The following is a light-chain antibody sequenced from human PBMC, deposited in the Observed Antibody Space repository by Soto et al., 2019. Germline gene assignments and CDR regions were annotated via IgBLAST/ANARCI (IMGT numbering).Light chain of an antibody. CDR1: SSDVGGYNY. V-gene: IGLV2-14*01. Sequence: QSVLTQPASVSGSPGQSITISCTGTSSDVGGYNYVAWYQQHPDKAPKLMIYEVTNRPSGVSNRFSGSKSGNTASLTISGLQAEDEADDYCSSYTSSNTGVFGTGTKLTAL. J-gene: IGLJ1*01. CDR3: SSYTSSNTGV. CDR2: EVT.